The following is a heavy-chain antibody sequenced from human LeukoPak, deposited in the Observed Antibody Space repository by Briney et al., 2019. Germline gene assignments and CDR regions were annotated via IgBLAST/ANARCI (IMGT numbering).Heavy chain of an antibody. V-gene: IGHV4-59*08. CDR2: INYSGST. Sequence: SETLSLTCTVSGGSISSYYWSWIRQPPGKGLEWIGYINYSGSTNYNPSLKSRVTISVDTSKNQFSLKLSSVTAADTAVYYCARRLDSSSHDAFDIWGQGTVVTVSS. J-gene: IGHJ3*02. CDR1: GGSISSYY. D-gene: IGHD6-6*01. CDR3: ARRLDSSSHDAFDI.